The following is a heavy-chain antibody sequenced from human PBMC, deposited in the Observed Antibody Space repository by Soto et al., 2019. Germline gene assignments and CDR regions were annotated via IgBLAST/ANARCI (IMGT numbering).Heavy chain of an antibody. CDR3: ARVPQKLSAHEPPVPYYFDY. J-gene: IGHJ4*02. D-gene: IGHD2-15*01. CDR1: GGSISSGGYY. CDR2: IYYSGST. V-gene: IGHV4-31*03. Sequence: SETLSLTCTVSGGSISSGGYYWSWIRQHPGKGLEWIGYIYYSGSTYYIPSLKSRVTISVDTSKNQFSLKLSSVTAADTAVYYCARVPQKLSAHEPPVPYYFDYWGQGTLVTVSS.